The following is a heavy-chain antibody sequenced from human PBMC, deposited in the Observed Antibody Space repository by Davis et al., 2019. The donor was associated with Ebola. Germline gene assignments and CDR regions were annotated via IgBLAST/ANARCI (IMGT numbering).Heavy chain of an antibody. J-gene: IGHJ3*02. CDR1: GFTFDDYA. CDR3: AKGLSSWQDEGAFDI. D-gene: IGHD6-13*01. CDR2: ISWDGGST. V-gene: IGHV3-43D*03. Sequence: GESLKISCAASGFTFDDYAMHWVRQAPGKGLEWVSLISWDGGSTYYADSVKGRLTISRDNSKNSLYLQMNSLRAEDTALYYCAKGLSSWQDEGAFDIWGQGTMVTVSS.